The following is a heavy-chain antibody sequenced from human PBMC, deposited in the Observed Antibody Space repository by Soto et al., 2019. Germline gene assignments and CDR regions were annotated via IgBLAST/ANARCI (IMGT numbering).Heavy chain of an antibody. CDR2: ISIEGSNE. Sequence: GGSLRLSCAASGFSFSSYAMHWVRQAPGKGLEWVAVISIEGSNEHYADSLKGRFSISRDNSKNTLYLQMSSLRPEDTAVYYCARDSGYSYGPIAYWGQGTLVTVSS. CDR3: ARDSGYSYGPIAY. V-gene: IGHV3-30-3*01. CDR1: GFSFSSYA. J-gene: IGHJ4*02. D-gene: IGHD5-18*01.